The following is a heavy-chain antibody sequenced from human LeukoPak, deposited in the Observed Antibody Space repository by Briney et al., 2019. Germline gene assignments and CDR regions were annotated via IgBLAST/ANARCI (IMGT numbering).Heavy chain of an antibody. D-gene: IGHD5-18*01. CDR3: AKPDSRYSYGPFDY. Sequence: GGSLRLSCAASGFTLSSYAMSWVRQAPGKGLEWVSAISGSGGSTYYADSVKGRFTISRDNSKNTLYLQMNSLRAEDTAVYYCAKPDSRYSYGPFDYWGQGTLVTVSS. CDR1: GFTLSSYA. V-gene: IGHV3-23*01. J-gene: IGHJ4*02. CDR2: ISGSGGST.